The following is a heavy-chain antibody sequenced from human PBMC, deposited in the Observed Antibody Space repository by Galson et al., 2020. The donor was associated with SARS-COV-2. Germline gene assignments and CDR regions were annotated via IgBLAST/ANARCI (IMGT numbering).Heavy chain of an antibody. CDR1: GFTFSSYS. Sequence: GESLKISCAASGFTFSSYSMNWVRQAPGKGLEWVSYISSSSSTIYYADSVKGRFTISRDNAKNSLYLQMNSLRAEDTAVYYCARDFVGATHAFDIWGQGTMVTVSS. CDR3: ARDFVGATHAFDI. V-gene: IGHV3-48*04. D-gene: IGHD1-26*01. CDR2: ISSSSSTI. J-gene: IGHJ3*02.